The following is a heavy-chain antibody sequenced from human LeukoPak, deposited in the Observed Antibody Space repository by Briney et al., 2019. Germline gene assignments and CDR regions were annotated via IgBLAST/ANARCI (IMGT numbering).Heavy chain of an antibody. V-gene: IGHV3-23*01. CDR1: GGSISSGGYS. J-gene: IGHJ6*02. Sequence: LSLTCAVSGGSISSGGYSWSWIRQPPGKGLEWVSGIGASGITTYDADSGKGRFTISRDNSKNALHLQMNSLRAEDTAVYYCAKDIRRGTMYYYYYGMDVWGQGTTVTVSS. CDR3: AKDIRRGTMYYYYYGMDV. CDR2: IGASGITT. D-gene: IGHD4/OR15-4a*01.